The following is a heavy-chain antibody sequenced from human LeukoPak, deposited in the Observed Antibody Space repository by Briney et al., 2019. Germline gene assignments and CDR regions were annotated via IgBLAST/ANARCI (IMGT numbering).Heavy chain of an antibody. CDR3: ARGDPNCSGGSCYLY. J-gene: IGHJ4*02. D-gene: IGHD2-15*01. CDR1: GYSISSGYY. Sequence: SETLSLTCTVSGYSISSGYYWGWIRQPPGKGLEWIGSIYHSGSTYYNPSLKSRVTISVDTSKNQFSLKLSSVTAADTAVYYCARGDPNCSGGSCYLYWGQGTLATVSS. V-gene: IGHV4-38-2*02. CDR2: IYHSGST.